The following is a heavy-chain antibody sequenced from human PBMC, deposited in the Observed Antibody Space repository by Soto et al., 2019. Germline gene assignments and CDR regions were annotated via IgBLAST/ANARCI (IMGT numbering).Heavy chain of an antibody. Sequence: QVQLVESGGGVVQPGRSLRLSCAASGFTFSSYGMHWVRQAPGKGLECVAVISYDESNKYYVDSVKGRFTISRDNSKNTLYLQMNSLRAEDTAVYYCTKGVVVITSYFQHWGQGTLVTVSS. J-gene: IGHJ1*01. CDR1: GFTFSSYG. D-gene: IGHD3-22*01. CDR3: TKGVVVITSYFQH. CDR2: ISYDESNK. V-gene: IGHV3-30*18.